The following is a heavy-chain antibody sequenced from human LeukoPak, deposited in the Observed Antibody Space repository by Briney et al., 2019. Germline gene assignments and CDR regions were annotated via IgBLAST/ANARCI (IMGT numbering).Heavy chain of an antibody. J-gene: IGHJ5*02. V-gene: IGHV4-34*01. CDR1: GGSFSGYY. CDR2: INHSGST. Sequence: KPSETLSLTCAVYGGSFSGYYWSWIRQPPGKGLEWIGEINHSGSTNYNPSLKSRVTISVDTSKNQFSLKLSSVTAADTAVYYCARHQNYDILTGYYPEPRPRFDPWGQGTLVTVSS. D-gene: IGHD3-9*01. CDR3: ARHQNYDILTGYYPEPRPRFDP.